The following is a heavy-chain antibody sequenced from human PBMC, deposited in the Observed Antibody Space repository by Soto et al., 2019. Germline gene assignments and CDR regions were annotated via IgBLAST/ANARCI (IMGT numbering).Heavy chain of an antibody. CDR1: GGTFNFYA. J-gene: IGHJ4*02. Sequence: QVLLVQSGAEVKKPGSSVKVSCKASGGTFNFYAISWVRQAPGQGLEWMGGIIPMFAAANYTQKFQGRVTITADEYTTAVYMELSSLRTEDTAVYYCAIEGPYDYVWGTIRKFDYWGQGTLVTVSS. CDR2: IIPMFAAA. CDR3: AIEGPYDYVWGTIRKFDY. D-gene: IGHD3-16*01. V-gene: IGHV1-69*01.